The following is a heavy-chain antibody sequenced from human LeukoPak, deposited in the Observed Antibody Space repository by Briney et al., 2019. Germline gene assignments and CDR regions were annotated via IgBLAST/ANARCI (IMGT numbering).Heavy chain of an antibody. CDR3: AGGDDGSSFDY. D-gene: IGHD6-13*01. J-gene: IGHJ4*02. Sequence: ASVKVSCKASGYTFTGYYMHWVRQAPGQGLEWMGRTNPNSGGTNYAQKFQGRVTMTRDTSISTAYMGLSRLRSDDTAVYYCAGGDDGSSFDYWGQGTLVTVSS. V-gene: IGHV1-2*06. CDR2: TNPNSGGT. CDR1: GYTFTGYY.